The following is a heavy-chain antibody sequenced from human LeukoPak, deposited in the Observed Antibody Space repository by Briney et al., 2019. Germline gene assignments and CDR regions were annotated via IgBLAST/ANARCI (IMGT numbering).Heavy chain of an antibody. V-gene: IGHV1-46*01. CDR2: ISPSGGST. CDR3: ARSRLLLDY. J-gene: IGHJ4*02. CDR1: GYTFITFY. Sequence: ASVKVSCKASGYTFITFYIHWVRQAPGQGLEWMGIISPSGGSTTYAQRFQISVNMTRNTSTSTVYMELSSLRAEYTAVYYCARSRLLLDYWGQGTLVTVSS. D-gene: IGHD2-21*02.